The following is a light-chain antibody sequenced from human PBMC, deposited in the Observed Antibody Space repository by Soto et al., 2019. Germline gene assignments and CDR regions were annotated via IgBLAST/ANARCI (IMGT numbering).Light chain of an antibody. CDR3: CSYAGTSTHTV. CDR1: SSDVGSYKL. J-gene: IGLJ7*01. V-gene: IGLV2-23*02. Sequence: QSALTQPASVSGSPGQSITISCTGTSSDVGSYKLVSWYPQHPGKAPKLMISEVSKRPSGISDRFSGSKSGSTASLTISGLQAEDEADYYCCSYAGTSTHTVFGGGTQMTVL. CDR2: EVS.